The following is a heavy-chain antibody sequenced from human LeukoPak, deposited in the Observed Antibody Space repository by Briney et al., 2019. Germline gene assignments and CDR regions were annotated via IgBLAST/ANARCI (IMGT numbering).Heavy chain of an antibody. CDR3: AKDQSMVRGVTDFDY. V-gene: IGHV3-30-3*01. CDR1: GFTFSSYA. CDR2: ISYDGSNK. J-gene: IGHJ4*02. Sequence: GGSLRLSCAASGFTFSSYAMHWVRQAPGKGLEWVAVISYDGSNKYYADSVKGRFTISRDNSKNTLYLQMSSLRAEDTAVYYCAKDQSMVRGVTDFDYWGQGTLVTVSS. D-gene: IGHD3-10*01.